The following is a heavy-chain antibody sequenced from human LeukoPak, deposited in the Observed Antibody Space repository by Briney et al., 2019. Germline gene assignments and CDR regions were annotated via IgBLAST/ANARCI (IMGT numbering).Heavy chain of an antibody. J-gene: IGHJ3*02. CDR3: ASWYYYDSSGINPTERAFDI. CDR2: ISYDGSNK. D-gene: IGHD3-22*01. Sequence: PGGSLRLSCAASGFTFSSYAMHWVRQAPGKGLEWVAVISYDGSNKYYADSVKGRFTISRDNSKNTLYLQMNSLRAEDTAVYYCASWYYYDSSGINPTERAFDIWGQGTMVTVSS. V-gene: IGHV3-30*04. CDR1: GFTFSSYA.